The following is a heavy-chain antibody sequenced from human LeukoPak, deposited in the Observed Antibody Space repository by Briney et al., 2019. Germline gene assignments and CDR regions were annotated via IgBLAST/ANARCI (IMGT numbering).Heavy chain of an antibody. D-gene: IGHD5-12*01. Sequence: GGSLRLSCAASGFTFSSYEMNWVRQAPGKGLEWISSITTSSTYTFYADSVKGRFTISRDNARNSLYLQMNSLRAEDTAVYFCARKGAVYSGYGIDYWGQGTLVTVSS. CDR3: ARKGAVYSGYGIDY. CDR2: ITTSSTYT. J-gene: IGHJ4*02. CDR1: GFTFSSYE. V-gene: IGHV3-21*01.